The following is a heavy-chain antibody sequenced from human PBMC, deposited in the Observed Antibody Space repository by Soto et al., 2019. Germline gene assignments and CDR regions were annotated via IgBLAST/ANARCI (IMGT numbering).Heavy chain of an antibody. V-gene: IGHV1-2*02. D-gene: IGHD2-2*01. CDR3: ARERVVPAAILSYWGTWFDP. CDR1: GYTFTGYY. J-gene: IGHJ5*02. Sequence: ASVKVSCKASGYTFTGYYMHWVRQAPGQGLEWMGWINPNSGDTNYAQKFQGRVTMTRDTSISTAYMELSRLRSDDTAVYYCARERVVPAAILSYWGTWFDPWGQGTLVNVSS. CDR2: INPNSGDT.